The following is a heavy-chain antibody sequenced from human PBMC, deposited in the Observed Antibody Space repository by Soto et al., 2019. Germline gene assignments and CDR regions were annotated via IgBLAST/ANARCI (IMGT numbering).Heavy chain of an antibody. D-gene: IGHD6-13*01. V-gene: IGHV3-48*01. CDR2: IMHGSSTI. CDR3: ARHPERIAQIGWFDP. Sequence: CAASGFTFSIYSMNWVRQAPGKGLEWVSYIMHGSSTIYYADSVKGRFTISRDNAKNSLYLQMNSLRAEDTAVYYCARHPERIAQIGWFDPWGQGTLVTVSS. CDR1: GFTFSIYS. J-gene: IGHJ5*02.